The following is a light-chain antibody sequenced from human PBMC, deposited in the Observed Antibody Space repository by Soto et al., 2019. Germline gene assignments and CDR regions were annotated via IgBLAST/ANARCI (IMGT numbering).Light chain of an antibody. CDR1: QGISNY. J-gene: IGKJ1*01. Sequence: TAQSPTSMSXXVGDXVTVXXGASQGISNYLAWYQQKPGKVPKLLIYAASTLQAGVPSRFSGSGSGTDFTLTISSLQPEDVAAYYCQKYNSGPIAFSQGTKVDIK. CDR3: QKYNSGPIA. V-gene: IGKV1-27*01. CDR2: AAS.